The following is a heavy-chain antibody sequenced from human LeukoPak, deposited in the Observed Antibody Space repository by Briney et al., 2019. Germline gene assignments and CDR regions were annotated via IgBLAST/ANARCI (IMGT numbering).Heavy chain of an antibody. D-gene: IGHD6-19*01. V-gene: IGHV3-48*01. J-gene: IGHJ3*02. CDR2: ISSSSSTI. CDR1: GFTFSSYS. CDR3: ARESDRSSVPEAFDI. Sequence: PGGSLRLSCAASGFTFSSYSMNWVRQAPGKGLEWVSYISSSSSTIYYADSVKGRFTISRDNAKNSLYLQMNSLRAEDTAVYYCARESDRSSVPEAFDIWAQGTMVTVSS.